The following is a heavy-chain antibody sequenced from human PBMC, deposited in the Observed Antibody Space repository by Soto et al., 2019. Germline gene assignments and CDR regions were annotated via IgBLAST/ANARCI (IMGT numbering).Heavy chain of an antibody. CDR3: AKYDEGNYPHYFDY. D-gene: IGHD4-4*01. Sequence: GGSLRLSCAASGFTYSTYTMHWVRQAPGKGLEWVAVISYDGNNKFYADSVKGRFTISRDSTKQTLYLQMNSLRPDDTAMYYCAKYDEGNYPHYFDYWGQGTLVTVSS. J-gene: IGHJ4*02. CDR1: GFTYSTYT. V-gene: IGHV3-30-3*02. CDR2: ISYDGNNK.